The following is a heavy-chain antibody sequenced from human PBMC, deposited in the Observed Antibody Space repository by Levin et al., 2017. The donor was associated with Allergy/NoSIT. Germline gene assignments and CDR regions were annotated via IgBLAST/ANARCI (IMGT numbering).Heavy chain of an antibody. CDR1: GYSFTSYW. D-gene: IGHD2-2*01. CDR3: ASVGRRASPSTPLYYYYYMDV. CDR2: IDPSDSYT. V-gene: IGHV5-10-1*01. J-gene: IGHJ6*03. Sequence: HGESLKISCKGSGYSFTSYWISWVRQMPGKGLEWMGRIDPSDSYTNYSPSFQGHVTISADKSISTAYLQWSSLKASDTAMYYCASVGRRASPSTPLYYYYYMDVWGKGTTVTVSS.